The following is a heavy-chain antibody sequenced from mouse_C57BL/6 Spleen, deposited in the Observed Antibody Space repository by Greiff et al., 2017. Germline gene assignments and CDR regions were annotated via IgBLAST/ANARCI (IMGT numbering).Heavy chain of an antibody. Sequence: VKVVESGAELVRPGASVTLSCKASGYTFTDYEMHWVKQTPVHGLEWIGAIDPETGGTAYNQKFKGKAILTADKSSSTAYMELRSLTSEDSAVYYCTPYYYGRYWGQGTSVTVSS. V-gene: IGHV1-15*01. J-gene: IGHJ4*01. CDR1: GYTFTDYE. D-gene: IGHD1-1*01. CDR3: TPYYYGRY. CDR2: IDPETGGT.